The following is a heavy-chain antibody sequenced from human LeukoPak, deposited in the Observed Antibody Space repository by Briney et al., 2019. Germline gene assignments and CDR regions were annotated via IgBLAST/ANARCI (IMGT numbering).Heavy chain of an antibody. J-gene: IGHJ6*03. V-gene: IGHV3-9*01. CDR1: GFTFDDYA. CDR2: ISWNSGSI. D-gene: IGHD6-13*01. CDR3: AKDAAAGRTHYYYMDV. Sequence: GGSLRLPCAASGFTFDDYAMHWVRQAPGKGLEWVSGISWNSGSIGYADSVKGRFTISRDNAKNSLYLQMNSLRAEDTALYYCAKDAAAGRTHYYYMDVWGKGTTVTISS.